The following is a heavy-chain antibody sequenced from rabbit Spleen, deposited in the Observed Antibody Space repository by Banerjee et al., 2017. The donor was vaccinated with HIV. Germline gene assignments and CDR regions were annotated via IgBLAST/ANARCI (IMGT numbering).Heavy chain of an antibody. J-gene: IGHJ4*01. V-gene: IGHV1S45*01. D-gene: IGHD3-1*01. CDR1: GFSFSSGYD. CDR3: ARDLASVVGWNFGL. Sequence: QEQLVESGGGLVQPGGSLKLSCTASGFSFSSGYDMCWVRQAPGKGLEWIGCIYTGNGKTYYASWAKGRFTISKTSSTTVTLQMTSLTAADTATYFCARDLASVVGWNFGLWGPGTLVTVS. CDR2: IYTGNGKT.